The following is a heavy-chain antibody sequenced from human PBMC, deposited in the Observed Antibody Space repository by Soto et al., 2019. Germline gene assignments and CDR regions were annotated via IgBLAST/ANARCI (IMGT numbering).Heavy chain of an antibody. V-gene: IGHV3-73*01. D-gene: IGHD3-10*01. CDR2: IRDRAYSYAT. Sequence: EVLLVESGGGMVQPGGSLKLSCAASGFVFKDSSIHWVRQASGKGLEWVGRIRDRAYSYATAYAESVKGRFTISRDDSNNTAYLQMSGLKTEDTAIYYGTSLISAAHDYWGQGTLVTVSS. CDR1: GFVFKDSS. J-gene: IGHJ4*02. CDR3: TSLISAAHDY.